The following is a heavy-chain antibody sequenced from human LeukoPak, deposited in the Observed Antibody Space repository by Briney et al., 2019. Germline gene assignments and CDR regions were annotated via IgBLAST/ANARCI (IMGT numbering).Heavy chain of an antibody. CDR2: INHSGST. D-gene: IGHD3-3*01. Sequence: PSETLSLTCAVYGGSFSGYYWSWIRQPPGKGLEWIGEINHSGSTNYNPSLKSRVTISVDTSKNQFPLKLSSVTAADTAVYYCARVGTILSRSYYYYGMDVWGQGTTVTVSS. J-gene: IGHJ6*02. CDR1: GGSFSGYY. CDR3: ARVGTILSRSYYYYGMDV. V-gene: IGHV4-34*01.